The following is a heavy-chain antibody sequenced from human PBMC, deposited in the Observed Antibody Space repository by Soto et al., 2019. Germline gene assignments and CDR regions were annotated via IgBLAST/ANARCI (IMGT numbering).Heavy chain of an antibody. CDR1: GFSFSSYA. CDR2: ISATDVAT. J-gene: IGHJ5*02. Sequence: EVQLLESGGGLVQPGGSLRLSCAASGFSFSSYAMGWVRQAPGKGLEWVSIISATDVATYYADSVKGHFIIARDDSRRTLFLQMNSLRAEDTAVYHCVKDVYSGSSGQFDLWGQGTLGTVSS. V-gene: IGHV3-23*01. D-gene: IGHD1-26*01. CDR3: VKDVYSGSSGQFDL.